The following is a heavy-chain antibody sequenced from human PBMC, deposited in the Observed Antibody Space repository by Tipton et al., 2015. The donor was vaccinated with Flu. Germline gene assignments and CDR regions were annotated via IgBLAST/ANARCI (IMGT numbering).Heavy chain of an antibody. CDR3: AKGGYDFWSGYSDYYYGLDV. CDR2: ISHDGGNK. J-gene: IGHJ6*02. CDR1: GLTLSDYG. Sequence: QVQLVQSGGGVVQPGRSLRLSCAASGLTLSDYGFHWVRQAPGKGLEWVAVISHDGGNKHYADSEKGRFIISRDNSKNTVYLQMSGLRPEDTAVYFCAKGGYDFWSGYSDYYYGLDVWGQGTTVTVSS. D-gene: IGHD3-3*01. V-gene: IGHV3-30*18.